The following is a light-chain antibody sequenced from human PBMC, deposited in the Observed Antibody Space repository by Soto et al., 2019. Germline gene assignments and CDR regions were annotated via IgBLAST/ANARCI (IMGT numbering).Light chain of an antibody. CDR1: QSVSSSY. V-gene: IGKV3-20*01. CDR3: QQYGSSLYT. Sequence: EIVLTQSPGTLSLSPGERATLSCRASQSVSSSYLAWYQQKPGQAPRLLIYGASSRATGIPDRFSGSWSGTDFTLTISRLEPADFAVYYCQQYGSSLYTFGQGTKLEIK. CDR2: GAS. J-gene: IGKJ2*01.